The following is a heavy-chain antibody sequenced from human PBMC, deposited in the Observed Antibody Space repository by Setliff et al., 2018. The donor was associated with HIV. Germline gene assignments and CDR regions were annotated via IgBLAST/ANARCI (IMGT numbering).Heavy chain of an antibody. CDR1: DGSISSSTYY. Sequence: SETLSLTCTVSDGSISSSTYYWGWIRQPPGKGLEWIGSIYYSWSTYYNPSLKSRVTISVDTSKNQFSLKVSSVTAADTAVYYCARALPPDDYGDYGWFDPWGQGTLVTVSS. CDR3: ARALPPDDYGDYGWFDP. CDR2: IYYSWST. D-gene: IGHD4-17*01. J-gene: IGHJ5*02. V-gene: IGHV4-39*07.